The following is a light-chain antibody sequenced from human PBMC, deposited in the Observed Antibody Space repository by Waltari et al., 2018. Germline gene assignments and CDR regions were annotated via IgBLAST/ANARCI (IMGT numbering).Light chain of an antibody. V-gene: IGKV4-1*01. CDR3: QQYFTTLT. Sequence: DIVMTLSPDSLAVSLGERASINCTSSQTILYNSNNKNYLAWYQQKPGQPPKLLIYWASTRQSGVPDRFSGSGSGTDFTLTISSLQAGDVAVYYCQQYFTTLTFGGGTKVEIK. J-gene: IGKJ4*01. CDR1: QTILYNSNNKNY. CDR2: WAS.